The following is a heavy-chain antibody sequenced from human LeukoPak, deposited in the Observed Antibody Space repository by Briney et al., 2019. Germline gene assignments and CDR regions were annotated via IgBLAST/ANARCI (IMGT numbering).Heavy chain of an antibody. D-gene: IGHD1-1*01. CDR1: GITSSSYA. CDR3: APNWNLDY. J-gene: IGHJ4*02. Sequence: PGGSLRLSCAASGITSSSYAMSWVRQAPGKGLEWVSAISASGGSTYYADSVKGRFTISRDNSKNTVYLQMNSLRAEDTAIYYCAPNWNLDYWGQGSLVTVSS. V-gene: IGHV3-23*01. CDR2: ISASGGST.